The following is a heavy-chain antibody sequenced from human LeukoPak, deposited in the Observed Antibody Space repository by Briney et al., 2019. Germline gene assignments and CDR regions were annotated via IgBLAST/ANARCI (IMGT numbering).Heavy chain of an antibody. D-gene: IGHD5/OR15-5a*01. CDR2: IIPIFGTA. CDR1: GSTFIIYA. CDR3: ARDDVVSESQDRPGFDP. J-gene: IGHJ5*02. Sequence: SVTVSCTASGSTFIIYAISWVRQAPGQGLEWMGGIIPIFGTANYAQKFQGRVTITADESTSTAYMELSSLRSEDTAVYYCARDDVVSESQDRPGFDPWGQGTLVTVSS. V-gene: IGHV1-69*13.